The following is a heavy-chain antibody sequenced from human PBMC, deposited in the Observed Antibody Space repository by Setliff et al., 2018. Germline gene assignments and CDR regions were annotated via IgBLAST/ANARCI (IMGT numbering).Heavy chain of an antibody. V-gene: IGHV4-31*03. CDR3: NSKNTLYLQMKNPRVEDTARYYCVNHNPARRSPAGTALDS. CDR2: ITSSGYT. CDR1: GDSIPIGAYF. J-gene: IGHJ4*02. D-gene: IGHD3-10*02. Sequence: SETLSLTCSVSGDSIPIGAYFWSWIRHRPGEGLEYIGYITSSGYTNYSPSLQGRDAISEDTSENQFSLKLSSVKGRFTISRANSKNTLYLQMKNPRVEDTARYYCVNHNPARRSPAGTALDSWGQGTLVTVSS.